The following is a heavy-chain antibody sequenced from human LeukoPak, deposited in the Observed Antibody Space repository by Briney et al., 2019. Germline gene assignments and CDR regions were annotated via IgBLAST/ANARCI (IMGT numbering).Heavy chain of an antibody. CDR2: IYYNANT. V-gene: IGHV4-39*07. CDR3: ARQREAYYYYMDV. CDR1: GGSISSSIYY. Sequence: SETLTLTCTVSGGSISSSIYYWGWIRQPPGKGLEWIGSIYYNANTYYNPSLKSRITISVDTSKNQFSLRLNSVTAADTAVYYCARQREAYYYYMDVWGKGTTVTVSS. D-gene: IGHD1-26*01. J-gene: IGHJ6*03.